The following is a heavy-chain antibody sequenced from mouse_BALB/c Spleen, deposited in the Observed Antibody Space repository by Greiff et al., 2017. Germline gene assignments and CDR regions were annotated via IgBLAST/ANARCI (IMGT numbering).Heavy chain of an antibody. CDR3: NAYYDYLRV. V-gene: IGHV14-4*02. J-gene: IGHJ3*01. CDR1: GFNINDYY. CDR2: IDPENGDT. D-gene: IGHD2-4*01. Sequence: EVQLVESGAELVRSGASVKLSCTASGFNINDYYMHWVKQRPEQGLEWIGWIDPENGDTEYAPKFQGKATMTADKSSNTAYLQLSSLTSEDTAVYSCNAYYDYLRVWGQGTLVTVSA.